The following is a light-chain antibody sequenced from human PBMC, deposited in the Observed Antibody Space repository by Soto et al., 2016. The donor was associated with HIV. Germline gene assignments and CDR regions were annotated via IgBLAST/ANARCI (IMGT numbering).Light chain of an antibody. J-gene: IGKJ4*01. CDR3: QKYNSAPLT. Sequence: DIQMTQSPSSLSLSIGDRVSITCRASQSISTYLNWYQQKPGRAPKLLIYDASSLQSGVPSRFSGRGSGTDFTLTISSLQXEDVATYYCQKYNSAPLTFGGGTKVRSN. CDR2: DAS. V-gene: IGKV1-39*01. CDR1: QSISTY.